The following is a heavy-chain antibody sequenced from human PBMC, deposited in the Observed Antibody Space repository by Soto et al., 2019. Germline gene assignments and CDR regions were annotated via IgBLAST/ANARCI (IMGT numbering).Heavy chain of an antibody. J-gene: IGHJ3*02. CDR1: GFTVSSNY. V-gene: IGHV3-66*01. CDR3: ATPITIFGVVTTNDAFDI. Sequence: PGGSLRLSCAASGFTVSSNYMSWVRQAPGKGLEWVSVIYSGGSTYYADSVKGRFTISRDNSKNTPYLQMNSLRAEDTAVYYCATPITIFGVVTTNDAFDIWGQGTMVTVSS. CDR2: IYSGGST. D-gene: IGHD3-3*01.